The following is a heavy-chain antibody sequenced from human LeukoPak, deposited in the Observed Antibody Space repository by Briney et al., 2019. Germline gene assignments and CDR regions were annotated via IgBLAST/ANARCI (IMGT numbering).Heavy chain of an antibody. CDR2: INHSGST. J-gene: IGHJ3*02. V-gene: IGHV4-34*01. CDR3: AKKRGRVFDI. Sequence: SETLSLTCAVYGGSFSGYYWSWIRQPPGKGLEWIGEINHSGSTNYNPSLESRDTISVGTSKNQFSLKLSSVTAADTAVYYCAKKRGRVFDIWGQGTMVTVSS. CDR1: GGSFSGYY.